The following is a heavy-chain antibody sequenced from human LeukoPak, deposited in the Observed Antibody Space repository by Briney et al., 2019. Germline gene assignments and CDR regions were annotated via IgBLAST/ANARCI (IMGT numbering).Heavy chain of an antibody. Sequence: GGSLRLSCTASGFNFSYYAMHWVRQAPGKGLAWVALIWFDGSNEYYEDSVKGRFTISRDNSKDTVFLQMNGLTVDDTAAYYCARLVGGTTGATDYWGQGSLVSVS. CDR3: ARLVGGTTGATDY. D-gene: IGHD1-26*01. CDR1: GFNFSYYA. V-gene: IGHV3-33*01. CDR2: IWFDGSNE. J-gene: IGHJ4*02.